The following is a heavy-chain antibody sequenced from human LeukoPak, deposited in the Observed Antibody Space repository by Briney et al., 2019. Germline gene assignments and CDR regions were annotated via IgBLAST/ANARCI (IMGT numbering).Heavy chain of an antibody. CDR2: INSDGSTT. D-gene: IGHD2-21*02. CDR1: GFTFSSYW. V-gene: IGHV3-74*01. CDR3: ARDYPDCGGDCYSPDY. J-gene: IGHJ4*02. Sequence: GGSLRLSCAASGFTFSSYWMHWVRQAPGKGLVWVSRINSDGSTTAYADSVKGRFTISRDNSKNTLYLQMNSLRAEDTAVYYCARDYPDCGGDCYSPDYWGQGTLVTVSS.